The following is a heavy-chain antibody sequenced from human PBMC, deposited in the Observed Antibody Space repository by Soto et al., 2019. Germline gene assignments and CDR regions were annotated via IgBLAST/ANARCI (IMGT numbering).Heavy chain of an antibody. J-gene: IGHJ6*02. V-gene: IGHV4-59*01. CDR2: IYYSGST. D-gene: IGHD3-10*01. CDR3: ARDRYGSGRWYGMDV. Sequence: SATLSITCTVSGGSISSYYWSWIRQPPGKGLEWIGYIYYSGSTNYTPSLKSRVTISVDTSKNQFSLKLSSVTAADTAVYYCARDRYGSGRWYGMDVWGQGTTVTVSS. CDR1: GGSISSYY.